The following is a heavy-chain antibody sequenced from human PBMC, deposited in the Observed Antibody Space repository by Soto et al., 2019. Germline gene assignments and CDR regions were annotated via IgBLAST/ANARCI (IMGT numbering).Heavy chain of an antibody. CDR2: INHSGST. Sequence: SETLSLTCAVYGGSFSGYYWSWIRQPPGKGLEWIGEINHSGSTNYNPSLKSRVTISVDTSKNQFSLKLSSVTAADTAVYYCARATTYYDILTGYSNWFDHWGQGTLVTVS. D-gene: IGHD3-9*01. CDR3: ARATTYYDILTGYSNWFDH. CDR1: GGSFSGYY. J-gene: IGHJ5*02. V-gene: IGHV4-34*01.